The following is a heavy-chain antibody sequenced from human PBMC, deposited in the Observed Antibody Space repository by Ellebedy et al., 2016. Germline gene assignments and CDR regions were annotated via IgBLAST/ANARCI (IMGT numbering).Heavy chain of an antibody. J-gene: IGHJ6*02. D-gene: IGHD6-19*01. CDR1: GFTFSDYY. Sequence: GGSLRLSCAASGFTFSDYYMSWIRQAPGKGLEWVSYISSSSSYTNYADSVKGRFTISRDNAKNSLYLQMNSLGIEETGVYYCASRAIAGADTDPPIDYYYGMDVWGQGTTVTVSS. CDR3: ASRAIAGADTDPPIDYYYGMDV. V-gene: IGHV3-11*06. CDR2: ISSSSSYT.